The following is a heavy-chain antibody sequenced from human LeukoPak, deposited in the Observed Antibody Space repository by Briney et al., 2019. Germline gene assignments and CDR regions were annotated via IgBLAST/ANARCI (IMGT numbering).Heavy chain of an antibody. V-gene: IGHV1-18*01. J-gene: IGHJ5*02. CDR3: ARAVWEPPSLWWFDP. Sequence: ASVKVSCKASGYTFTSYGISWVRQAPGQGLEGMGWISAYNGNTNYAQKLQGRVTMTTDTSTSTAYMELRSLRSDDTAVYYCARAVWEPPSLWWFDPWGQGTLVTVSS. CDR1: GYTFTSYG. CDR2: ISAYNGNT. D-gene: IGHD1-14*01.